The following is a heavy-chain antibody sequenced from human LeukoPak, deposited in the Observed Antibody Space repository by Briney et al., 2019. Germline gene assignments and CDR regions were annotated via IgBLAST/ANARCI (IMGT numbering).Heavy chain of an antibody. CDR1: GFTFSSYW. V-gene: IGHV3-74*01. CDR2: INSDRRST. D-gene: IGHD3-22*01. J-gene: IGHJ4*02. CDR3: ARHSSGYYHYDY. Sequence: HPGGSLRLSCAASGFTFSSYWMHWVCHAPGKGLGWVSRINSDRRSTSYADSVKGRFTISRDNSKNTLHLQMNSLRAEDTAVYYCARHSSGYYHYDYWGPGTPVTVAS.